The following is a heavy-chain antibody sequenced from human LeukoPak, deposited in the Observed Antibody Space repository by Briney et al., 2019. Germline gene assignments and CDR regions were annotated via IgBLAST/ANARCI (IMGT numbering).Heavy chain of an antibody. J-gene: IGHJ4*02. Sequence: SQTLSLTCTVSGGSISSGGYYWSWIRQPPGKGLEWIGYIYHSGSTYYNPSLKSRVTISVDRSKNQFSLKLSSVTAADTAVYYCATSLRVVVPAAIDYWGQGTLVTVSS. V-gene: IGHV4-30-2*01. CDR1: GGSISSGGYY. CDR3: ATSLRVVVPAAIDY. CDR2: IYHSGST. D-gene: IGHD2-2*02.